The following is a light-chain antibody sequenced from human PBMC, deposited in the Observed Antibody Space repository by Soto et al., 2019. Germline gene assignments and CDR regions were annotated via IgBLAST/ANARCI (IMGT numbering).Light chain of an antibody. CDR2: DAS. CDR3: QQYNSYSLT. Sequence: DIQITQSPSTLSASVGDRVTITCRASQSISSWLAWYQQKPGKTPKLLIYDASSLESGVPSRFSGSGSGTEFTLTISSLHPDDFATYYCQQYNSYSLTFGGGTKVEIK. J-gene: IGKJ4*01. V-gene: IGKV1-5*01. CDR1: QSISSW.